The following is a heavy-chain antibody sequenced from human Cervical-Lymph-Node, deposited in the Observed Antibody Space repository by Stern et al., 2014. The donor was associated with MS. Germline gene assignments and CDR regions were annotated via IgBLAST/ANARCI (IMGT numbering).Heavy chain of an antibody. CDR1: GYTFSTYG. Sequence: QVQLVQSGAEVRKPGASVKVSCKASGYTFSTYGFTWVRQAPGQGLEWMGWISAHNGNTNYAQKIQGRVTMTTDTSTSTAYMELRSLISDDTAVYYCARGGGGYYDNPRPLVDYWGQGTPVTVSS. D-gene: IGHD3-22*01. CDR3: ARGGGGYYDNPRPLVDY. CDR2: ISAHNGNT. V-gene: IGHV1-18*01. J-gene: IGHJ4*02.